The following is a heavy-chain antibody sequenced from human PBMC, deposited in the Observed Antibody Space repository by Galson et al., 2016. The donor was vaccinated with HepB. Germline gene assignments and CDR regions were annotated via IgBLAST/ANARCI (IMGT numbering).Heavy chain of an antibody. CDR1: GGSISDGSYY. CDR3: AGDVEMIFGVSFTSDYYYYGMDV. V-gene: IGHV4-61*02. Sequence: LSLTCTVSGGSISDGSYYWTWIRQPAGKGLEWVGRIYTSGSTHYNPPLTSRITISIDTSKNQFSLKLTSVTAADTAVYYCAGDVEMIFGVSFTSDYYYYGMDVWGKGTTVTVSS. CDR2: IYTSGST. J-gene: IGHJ6*04. D-gene: IGHD3-3*01.